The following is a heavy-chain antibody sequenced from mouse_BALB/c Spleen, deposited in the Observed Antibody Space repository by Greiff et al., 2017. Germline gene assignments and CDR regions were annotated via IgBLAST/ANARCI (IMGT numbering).Heavy chain of an antibody. J-gene: IGHJ1*01. Sequence: EVQGVESGGGLVKPGGSLKLSCAASGFTFSSYAMSWVRQTPEKRLEWVASISSGGSTYYPDSVKGRFTISRDNARNILYLQMSSLRSEDTAMYYCARGIYYDYDYWYFDVWGAGTTVTVSS. CDR3: ARGIYYDYDYWYFDV. CDR2: ISSGGST. V-gene: IGHV5-6-5*01. D-gene: IGHD2-4*01. CDR1: GFTFSSYA.